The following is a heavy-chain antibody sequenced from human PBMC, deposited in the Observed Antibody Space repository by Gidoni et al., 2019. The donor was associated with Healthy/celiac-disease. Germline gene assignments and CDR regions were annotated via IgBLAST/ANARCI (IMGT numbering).Heavy chain of an antibody. Sequence: EVQLVESGGGLVKPGGSLRLSCAASGFTFSSYSMNWVRQAPGKGLEWVSSISSSSSYIYYADSVKGRFTISRDNAKNSLYLQMNSLRAEDTAVYYCARDSLTYREYFQHWGQGTLVTVSS. CDR1: GFTFSSYS. CDR2: ISSSSSYI. V-gene: IGHV3-21*01. D-gene: IGHD2-21*01. J-gene: IGHJ1*01. CDR3: ARDSLTYREYFQH.